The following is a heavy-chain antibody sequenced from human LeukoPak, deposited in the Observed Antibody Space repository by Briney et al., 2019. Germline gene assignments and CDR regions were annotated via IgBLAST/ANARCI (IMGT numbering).Heavy chain of an antibody. J-gene: IGHJ4*02. V-gene: IGHV3-43D*03. CDR2: ITWNGGST. D-gene: IGHD6-19*01. CDR1: GFTFDDYA. Sequence: GGSLRLSCAASGFTFDDYAMHWVRQAPGKGLEWVSLITWNGGSTYYADSVQDRFTISRDNSKNSLYLQMNSLRTEDTALYYCAKVSNVGWLVDRFDYWGQGTLVTVSS. CDR3: AKVSNVGWLVDRFDY.